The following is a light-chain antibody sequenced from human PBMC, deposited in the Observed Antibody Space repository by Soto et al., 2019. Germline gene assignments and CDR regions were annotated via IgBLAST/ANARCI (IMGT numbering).Light chain of an antibody. CDR1: QSVSSSY. CDR3: QQYGSSPTT. CDR2: GAS. Sequence: EIVLTQSPGTLSLSPWERATLSCRASQSVSSSYLAWYQQKPGQAPRLLIYGASSRATDIPDRYSGSGSGTDFTLTISRLEPEDFAVYYCQQYGSSPTTFGQGTKVDIK. J-gene: IGKJ1*01. V-gene: IGKV3-20*01.